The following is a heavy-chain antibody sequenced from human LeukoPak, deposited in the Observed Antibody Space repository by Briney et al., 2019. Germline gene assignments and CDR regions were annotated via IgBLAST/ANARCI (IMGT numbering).Heavy chain of an antibody. J-gene: IGHJ4*02. CDR2: IIPIFGAA. Sequence: SVKVSCKASGGTFSSYAISWVRQAPGQGLEWMGGIIPIFGAANYAQKFQGRVTITADESTSTVYMDLNSLKSEDTAVYYCARGWDYDSGGRPTAYVYWGQGTLVTVSS. CDR1: GGTFSSYA. V-gene: IGHV1-69*13. CDR3: ARGWDYDSGGRPTAYVY. D-gene: IGHD3-22*01.